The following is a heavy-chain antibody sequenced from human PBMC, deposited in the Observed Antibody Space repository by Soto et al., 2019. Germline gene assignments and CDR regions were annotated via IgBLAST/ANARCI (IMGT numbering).Heavy chain of an antibody. CDR2: IYYSGSS. J-gene: IGHJ6*02. CDR3: SRGDVPRYFGMDV. V-gene: IGHV4-31*03. D-gene: IGHD2-2*01. Sequence: QVQLQESGPGLVKPSQTLSLTCTVSGGSISSGGYYWSWIRQHPGKGLEWIGYIYYSGSSYYNPSLKSRVTISLDTSKNQFALRLSSVTAADTAVYYCSRGDVPRYFGMDVWGRGTTVTVSS. CDR1: GGSISSGGYY.